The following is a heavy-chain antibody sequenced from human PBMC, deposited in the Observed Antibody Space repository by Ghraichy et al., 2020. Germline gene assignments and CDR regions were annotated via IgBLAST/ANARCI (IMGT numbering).Heavy chain of an antibody. J-gene: IGHJ2*01. CDR2: MNPNSGNT. CDR3: ARSSVLVRGAKGRYFHL. V-gene: IGHV1-8*03. CDR1: GYSFTSYD. D-gene: IGHD3-10*01. Sequence: SVKVSCRASGYSFTSYDINWVRQTTGQGLEWMAWMNPNSGNTGYAQKFQDRVTITRDTSIDTAYMELNSLRSEDTAVYYCARSSVLVRGAKGRYFHLWGRGTLVTVSS.